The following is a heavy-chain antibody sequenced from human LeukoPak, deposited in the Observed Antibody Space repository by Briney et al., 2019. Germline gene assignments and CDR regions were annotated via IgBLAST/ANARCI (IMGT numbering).Heavy chain of an antibody. CDR2: IYYSGST. V-gene: IGHV4-39*01. D-gene: IGHD6-13*01. J-gene: IGHJ6*03. CDR3: ARGLVAAAGGPNYYYMDI. CDR1: GGSISSTSYY. Sequence: PSETLSLTCTVSGGSISSTSYYWGWIRQPPGKGLEWIGNIYYSGSTYYNPSLKSRVTISLDTSKNQFSLKLSSVTAADTAVYYCARGLVAAAGGPNYYYMDIWGKGTTFIISS.